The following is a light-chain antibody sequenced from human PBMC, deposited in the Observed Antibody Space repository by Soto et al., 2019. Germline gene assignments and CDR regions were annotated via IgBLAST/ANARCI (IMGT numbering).Light chain of an antibody. J-gene: IGLJ2*01. V-gene: IGLV4-69*01. Sequence: QLVLTQSPSASASLGASVKLTCTLSSGHSSYAIAWHQQQPEKGPRYWMKLNSDGSHSRGDGIPDRFSGSRSGAERYLTISRLQSEDEADYYCQTWGTDIHVVFGGGTQLTVL. CDR2: LNSDGSH. CDR3: QTWGTDIHVV. CDR1: SGHSSYA.